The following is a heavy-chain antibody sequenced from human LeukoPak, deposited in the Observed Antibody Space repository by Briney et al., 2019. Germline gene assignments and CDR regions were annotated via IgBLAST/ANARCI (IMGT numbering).Heavy chain of an antibody. Sequence: GGSLRLSCEVFGFTFSTSAMSWVRQAPGKGLEWVSGIRASDDTTYYVDSVKGRFTVSRDNSKNTLYLQMNSLRAEDTAVYYCAKGGHTVIVVKIDYWGQGTLVTVSS. V-gene: IGHV3-23*01. CDR3: AKGGHTVIVVKIDY. D-gene: IGHD3-22*01. J-gene: IGHJ4*02. CDR2: IRASDDTT. CDR1: GFTFSTSA.